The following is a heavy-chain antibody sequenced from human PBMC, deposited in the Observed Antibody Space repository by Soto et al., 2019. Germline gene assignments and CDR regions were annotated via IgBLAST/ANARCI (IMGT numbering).Heavy chain of an antibody. Sequence: ASGKGSVKASGNTFTSYYVHWVRQAPGVGLEWMALIKPGGGYIRYAQKFQGRVTLTSDTSTRSVYMEPSSLRSDDTAVYYCVKEFSDYAGYFDYWGQGTLVTVSS. J-gene: IGHJ4*02. CDR2: IKPGGGYI. CDR1: GNTFTSYY. V-gene: IGHV1-46*01. D-gene: IGHD3-16*01. CDR3: VKEFSDYAGYFDY.